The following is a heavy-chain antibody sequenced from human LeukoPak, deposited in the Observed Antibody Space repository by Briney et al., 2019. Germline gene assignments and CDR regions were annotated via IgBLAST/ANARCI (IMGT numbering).Heavy chain of an antibody. J-gene: IGHJ4*02. CDR1: GFSFSSFA. V-gene: IGHV3-64D*06. D-gene: IGHD6-13*01. CDR3: VKSPHASSSYFDY. Sequence: GGSLRLSCSASGFSFSSFAMHWVRQAPGKGLEYVSAINSNGDITDYADSAKGRFTMSRDNSKNTLHLQMSSLTVEDTAVYYCVKSPHASSSYFDYWGQGTLVTVSS. CDR2: INSNGDIT.